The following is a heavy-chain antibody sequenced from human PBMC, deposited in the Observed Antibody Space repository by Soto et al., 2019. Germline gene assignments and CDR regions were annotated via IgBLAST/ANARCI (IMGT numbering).Heavy chain of an antibody. D-gene: IGHD2-15*01. CDR2: IYYSGST. Sequence: TETLSLTCTVSGGSISSYYWSWIRQPPGKGLEWIGYIYYSGSTNYNPSLKSRVTISVDTSKNQFSLKLSSVTAADTAVYYCARGGRMMARKLDPWGQGKLVIVS. CDR3: ARGGRMMARKLDP. J-gene: IGHJ5*02. V-gene: IGHV4-59*01. CDR1: GGSISSYY.